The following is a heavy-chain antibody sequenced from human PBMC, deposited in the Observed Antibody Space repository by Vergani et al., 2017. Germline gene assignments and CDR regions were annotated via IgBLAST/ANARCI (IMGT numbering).Heavy chain of an antibody. CDR3: ARDPKSYCSGGSCFSGWGAFDI. CDR1: GDSFRSNKW. D-gene: IGHD2-15*01. J-gene: IGHJ3*02. Sequence: QVQLQESGPGLVKPPGTLSLTCAVSGDSFRSNKWSTWVRQSPGKPLEWIGEISHSGSNNYNPSLKGRVTLSLDTSKNQFSLRLSSVTAADTAVYYCARDPKSYCSGGSCFSGWGAFDIWGRGTTVTVSS. V-gene: IGHV4-4*03. CDR2: ISHSGSN.